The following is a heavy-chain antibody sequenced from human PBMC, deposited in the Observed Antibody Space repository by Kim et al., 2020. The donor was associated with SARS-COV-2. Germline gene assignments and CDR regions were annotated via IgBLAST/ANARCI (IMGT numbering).Heavy chain of an antibody. CDR2: ISYDGSNK. V-gene: IGHV3-33*05. CDR1: GFTFRSYG. J-gene: IGHJ4*02. D-gene: IGHD3-10*01. CDR3: ARMTINYCGSGSYDGYFDY. Sequence: GGSLRLSCAASGFTFRSYGMHWVRQAPGKGLEWVAVISYDGSNKYYVDSVKGRFTISRDNSKNTLYLQMNSLRAEDTAVYYCARMTINYCGSGSYDGYFDYWGQGTLVTVSS.